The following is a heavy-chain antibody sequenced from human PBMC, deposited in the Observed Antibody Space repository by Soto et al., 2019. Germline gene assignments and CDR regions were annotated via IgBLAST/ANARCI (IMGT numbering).Heavy chain of an antibody. V-gene: IGHV2-70*01. CDR2: IDWDDDK. CDR1: GFSLSTSGMC. J-gene: IGHJ6*02. CDR3: ARIPIGSTEGWYYYYGMDV. Sequence: SGPTLVNPTQTLTLTCTFSGFSLSTSGMCVSWIRQPPGKALEWLALIDWDDDKYYSTSLKTRLTISKDTSKNQVVLTMTNMDTLDTAPYYCARIPIGSTEGWYYYYGMDVWGQGT. D-gene: IGHD4-17*01.